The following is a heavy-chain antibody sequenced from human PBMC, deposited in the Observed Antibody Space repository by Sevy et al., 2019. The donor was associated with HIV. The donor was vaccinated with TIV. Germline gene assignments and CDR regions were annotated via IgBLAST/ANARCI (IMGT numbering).Heavy chain of an antibody. CDR1: GGSISSGDYY. D-gene: IGHD3-10*01. CDR3: ARDIYYGSGSYYMGWFDP. CDR2: IYYSGST. Sequence: SETLSLTYTVSGGSISSGDYYWSWIRQPPGKGLEWIGYIYYSGSTYYNPSLKSRVTISVDTSKNQFSLKLSSVTAADTAVYYCARDIYYGSGSYYMGWFDPWGQGTLVTVSS. J-gene: IGHJ5*02. V-gene: IGHV4-30-4*01.